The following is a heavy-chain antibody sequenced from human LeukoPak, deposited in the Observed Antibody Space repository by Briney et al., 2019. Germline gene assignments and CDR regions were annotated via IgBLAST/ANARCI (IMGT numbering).Heavy chain of an antibody. J-gene: IGHJ4*02. CDR1: GFTFSSYG. D-gene: IGHD3-9*01. CDR2: ITGTSANT. Sequence: PGGSLRLSCVASGFTFSSYGMSWVRQAPGKGLEWVSAITGTSANTYYADSVKGRFTISRDNSKNTLYLQMNSLRAEDTAVYYCAKDQPRYFAWGSDYWGQGTLVTVSS. CDR3: AKDQPRYFAWGSDY. V-gene: IGHV3-23*01.